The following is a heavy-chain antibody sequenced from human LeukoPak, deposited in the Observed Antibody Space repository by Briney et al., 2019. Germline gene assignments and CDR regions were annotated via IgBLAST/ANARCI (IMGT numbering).Heavy chain of an antibody. CDR2: VIPMFATA. Sequence: SVKGSCKASGGTFSSYAISWVRQAPGQGIEWMGGVIPMFATANYAPKFQDRVSITADESTSTAYMELRSLRSEDTAVYHCARGLHGDYGYFDYWGQGTLVTVSS. V-gene: IGHV1-69*13. J-gene: IGHJ4*02. D-gene: IGHD4-17*01. CDR1: GGTFSSYA. CDR3: ARGLHGDYGYFDY.